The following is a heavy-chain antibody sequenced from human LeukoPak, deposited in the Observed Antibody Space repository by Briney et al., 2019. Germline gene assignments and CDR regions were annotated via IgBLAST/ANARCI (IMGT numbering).Heavy chain of an antibody. V-gene: IGHV1-18*01. J-gene: IGHJ5*02. CDR3: ARDQYDSSGYYP. CDR2: ISAYNGNT. Sequence: GASVKVSRKASGYTFSGYYMHWVRQAPGQGLEWMGWISAYNGNTNYAQKLQGRVTMTTDTSTSTAYMELRSLRSDDTAVYYCARDQYDSSGYYPWGQGTLVTVSS. D-gene: IGHD3-22*01. CDR1: GYTFSGYY.